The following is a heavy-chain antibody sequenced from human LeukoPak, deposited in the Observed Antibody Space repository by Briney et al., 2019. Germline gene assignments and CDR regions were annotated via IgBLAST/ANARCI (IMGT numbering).Heavy chain of an antibody. V-gene: IGHV3-7*01. CDR1: GFTFSSYG. CDR3: ARVGAADPYYYYYMDV. D-gene: IGHD6-13*01. J-gene: IGHJ6*03. Sequence: PGKSLRLSCAASGFTFSSYGMHWVRQAPGKGLEWVVNIKQDGSEKYYVDSVKGRFTISRDNAKNSLYLQMNSLRAEDTAVYYCARVGAADPYYYYYMDVWGKGTTVTVSS. CDR2: IKQDGSEK.